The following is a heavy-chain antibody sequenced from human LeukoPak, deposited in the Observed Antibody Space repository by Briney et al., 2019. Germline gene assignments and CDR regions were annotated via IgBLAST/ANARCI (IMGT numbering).Heavy chain of an antibody. CDR3: ARDNSVRDEAWWFNP. J-gene: IGHJ5*02. V-gene: IGHV1-8*01. D-gene: IGHD5-24*01. CDR1: GYTFTSYD. CDR2: MKPNSGNT. Sequence: ASVKVSCKASGYTFTSYDINWVRQATGQGLEWMGWMKPNSGNTGYAQKFQGRVTLTRDMSTSTDYLELSSLRSEDTAVYYCARDNSVRDEAWWFNPWGQGTLVTVSS.